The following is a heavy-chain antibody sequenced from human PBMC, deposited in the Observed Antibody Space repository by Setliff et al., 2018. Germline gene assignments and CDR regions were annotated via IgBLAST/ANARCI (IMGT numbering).Heavy chain of an antibody. CDR1: GFSLSNARMG. Sequence: LVNPTETLTLTCTVSGFSLSNARMGVSWIRQPPGKALEWLAHIFSNDEKSYSTSLKSRLTISKDTSKSQVVLTMTNMDPVDTATYYCARELYSSSWYPCGYWGQGTLVTVSS. D-gene: IGHD6-13*01. CDR3: ARELYSSSWYPCGY. CDR2: IFSNDEK. J-gene: IGHJ4*02. V-gene: IGHV2-26*01.